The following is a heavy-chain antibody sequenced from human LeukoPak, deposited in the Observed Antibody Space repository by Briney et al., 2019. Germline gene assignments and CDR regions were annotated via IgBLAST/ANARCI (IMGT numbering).Heavy chain of an antibody. CDR2: ISTGSSTI. CDR1: GFTFSSYS. Sequence: PGGSLRLSCAASGFTFSSYSMIWVRQAPGKGLEWVSYISTGSSTIYYADSVKGRFTISRDNAKNSLYLQMNSLRDEDTAVYYCSKDRGGTYGDYFDYWGQGIPVTVSS. D-gene: IGHD4-17*01. CDR3: SKDRGGTYGDYFDY. V-gene: IGHV3-48*02. J-gene: IGHJ4*02.